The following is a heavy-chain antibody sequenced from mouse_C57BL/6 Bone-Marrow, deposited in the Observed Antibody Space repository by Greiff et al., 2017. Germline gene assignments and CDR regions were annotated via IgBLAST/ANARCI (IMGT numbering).Heavy chain of an antibody. J-gene: IGHJ4*01. V-gene: IGHV1-62-2*01. D-gene: IGHD2-4*01. CDR2: FYPGSGSI. CDR3: ARHPYYDYDLYYAMDY. CDR1: GYTFTEYT. Sequence: VQLQESGAELVKPGASVKLSCKASGYTFTEYTIHWVKQRSGQGLEWIGWFYPGSGSIKYNEKFKDKATLTADKSSSTVYMELSRLTSEDSAVYFCARHPYYDYDLYYAMDYWGQGTSVTVSA.